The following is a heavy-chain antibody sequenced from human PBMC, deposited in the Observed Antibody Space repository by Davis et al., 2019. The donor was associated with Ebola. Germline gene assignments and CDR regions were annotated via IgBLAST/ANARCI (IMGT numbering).Heavy chain of an antibody. CDR3: AGLRYCSSTTCYYYYGMDV. D-gene: IGHD2-2*01. Sequence: PSETLSLTCAVYGGSFSGYYWSWIRQPPGKGLEWIGEINHSGSTNYNPSLKSRVTISVDTSKNQFSLKLSSVTAADTAVYYCAGLRYCSSTTCYYYYGMDVWGQGTTVTVSS. CDR1: GGSFSGYY. CDR2: INHSGST. J-gene: IGHJ6*02. V-gene: IGHV4-34*01.